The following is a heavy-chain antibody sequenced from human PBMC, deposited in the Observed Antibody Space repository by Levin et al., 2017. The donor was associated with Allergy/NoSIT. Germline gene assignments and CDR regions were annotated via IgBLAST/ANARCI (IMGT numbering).Heavy chain of an antibody. J-gene: IGHJ5*02. CDR2: INGDGSNT. Sequence: PGGSLRLSCAASGFTFSKYWMHWVRQAPGKGLVWVSRINGDGSNTNYADSVKGRFTISRASAKSTLYLQMSSLRAEDTALYYCARGLYDTSYYTIGAWGQGTLVTVSS. V-gene: IGHV3-74*01. CDR3: ARGLYDTSYYTIGA. CDR1: GFTFSKYW. D-gene: IGHD3/OR15-3a*01.